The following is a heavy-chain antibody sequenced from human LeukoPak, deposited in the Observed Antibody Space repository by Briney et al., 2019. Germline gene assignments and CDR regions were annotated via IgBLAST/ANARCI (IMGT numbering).Heavy chain of an antibody. CDR1: GGSFSGYY. CDR3: ARVGYCSSTSCSYHHMDV. D-gene: IGHD2-2*01. Sequence: SETLTLTCAVYGGSFSGYYWSWIRQPPGKGLEWIGEINHSGSTKYNPSLKSRVTISVDTSKNQFSLKLSYVTAADTAVYYCARVGYCSSTSCSYHHMDVWGKGTTVTVSS. CDR2: INHSGST. J-gene: IGHJ6*03. V-gene: IGHV4-34*01.